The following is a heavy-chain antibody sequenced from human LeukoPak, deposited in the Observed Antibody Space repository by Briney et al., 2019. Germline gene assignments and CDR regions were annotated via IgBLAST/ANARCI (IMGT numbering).Heavy chain of an antibody. CDR3: AKDWEYGWGSRHYFDK. D-gene: IGHD3-10*01. CDR2: IRYDGINE. V-gene: IGHV3-30*02. CDR1: AFSLSTYG. J-gene: IGHJ4*02. Sequence: GGSLRLSCAASAFSLSTYGMHWVRQAPGKGLEWVAFIRYDGINEYYADSVKRRFTISRDNSKNTLYLQMNTLRPEDAAVYYCAKDWEYGWGSRHYFDKWGQGTPVTVSS.